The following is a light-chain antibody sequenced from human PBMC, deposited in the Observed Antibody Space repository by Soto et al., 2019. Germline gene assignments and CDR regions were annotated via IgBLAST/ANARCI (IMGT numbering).Light chain of an antibody. CDR1: QSVSSSY. Sequence: ENVLTQSPGTLSLSPGARAPLSCRASQSVSSSYLAWYQQKPGQAPRLLIYGASSRATGIPDRFSGSGSGTDFTLTISRLEPEDFAVYYCQQYGSSPLTFGGGTKVDIK. CDR3: QQYGSSPLT. CDR2: GAS. J-gene: IGKJ4*01. V-gene: IGKV3-20*01.